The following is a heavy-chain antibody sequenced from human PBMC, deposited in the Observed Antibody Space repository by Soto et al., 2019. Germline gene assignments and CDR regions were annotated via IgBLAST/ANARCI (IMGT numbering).Heavy chain of an antibody. D-gene: IGHD2-2*01. Sequence: EVQLLESGGGLVQPGGSLRLSCAASGFTFSSYAMSWVRQAPGKGLEWVSAISGSGGSTYYEDSVKGRSTISRVNSKNTLHLQMNSLRAEETAVYYCAKDGHVPLKPRPEDYYYYDMDVWGQGTTVTV. CDR3: AKDGHVPLKPRPEDYYYYDMDV. V-gene: IGHV3-23*01. J-gene: IGHJ6*02. CDR1: GFTFSSYA. CDR2: ISGSGGST.